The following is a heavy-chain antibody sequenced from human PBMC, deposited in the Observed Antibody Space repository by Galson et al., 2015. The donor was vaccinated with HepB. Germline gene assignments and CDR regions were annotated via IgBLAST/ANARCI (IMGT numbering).Heavy chain of an antibody. Sequence: SLRLSCAASGFTFSIYGMTWVRQAPGKGLVWVSRINRDGSSTNYADSVKGRFTISRDNAKNTLYLQMSSLRAEDTAVYYCGRGIEVVPDASGMDVWGQGTTVTVSS. CDR2: INRDGSST. CDR3: GRGIEVVPDASGMDV. D-gene: IGHD2-2*01. J-gene: IGHJ6*02. CDR1: GFTFSIYG. V-gene: IGHV3-74*01.